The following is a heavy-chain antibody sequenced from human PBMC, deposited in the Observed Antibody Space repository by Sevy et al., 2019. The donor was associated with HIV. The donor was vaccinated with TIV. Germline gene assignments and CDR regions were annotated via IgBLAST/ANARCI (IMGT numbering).Heavy chain of an antibody. CDR2: FDYEDGKT. CDR3: ATESPALWFGVSVNDYFYTLDV. D-gene: IGHD3-10*01. V-gene: IGHV1-24*01. CDR1: GHSLTELS. J-gene: IGHJ6*02. Sequence: GASVKVSCKVFGHSLTELSMHWVRQAPGKGLEWMGSFDYEDGKTMHAQKFQGRVTMAEDTSTHTAYMELSSLRSEDTAVYYCATESPALWFGVSVNDYFYTLDVWGQGTTVTVSS.